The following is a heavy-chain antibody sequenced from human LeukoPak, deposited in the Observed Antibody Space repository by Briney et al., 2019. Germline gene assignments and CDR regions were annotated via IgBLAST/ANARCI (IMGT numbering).Heavy chain of an antibody. V-gene: IGHV3-7*03. Sequence: GGSLRLSCAASGFTFSNAWMSWVRQAPGKGLEWVASINHNGNVNYYVDSVKGRFTISRDNAKNSLYLQMSNLRAEDTAVYFCARGGGLDVWGQGATVTVSS. CDR2: INHNGNVN. CDR1: GFTFSNAW. J-gene: IGHJ6*02. CDR3: ARGGGLDV. D-gene: IGHD3-16*01.